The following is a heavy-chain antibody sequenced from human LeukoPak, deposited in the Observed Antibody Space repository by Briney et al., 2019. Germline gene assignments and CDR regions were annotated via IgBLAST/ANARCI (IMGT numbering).Heavy chain of an antibody. CDR2: IKQDGSEK. CDR3: ARIYCGGDCLYYYYGMDV. J-gene: IGHJ6*02. V-gene: IGHV3-7*01. CDR1: EFTFSSYW. Sequence: GGSLRLSCVVFEFTFSSYWMTWVRQAPGKGLEWVANIKQDGSEKYYVDSVKGRFTISRDNAKNSLYLQMNSLRAEDTAVYYCARIYCGGDCLYYYYGMDVWGQGTTVTVSS. D-gene: IGHD2-21*02.